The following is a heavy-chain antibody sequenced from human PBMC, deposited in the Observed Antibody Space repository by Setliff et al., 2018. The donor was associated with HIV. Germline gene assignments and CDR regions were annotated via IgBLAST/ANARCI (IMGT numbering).Heavy chain of an antibody. D-gene: IGHD1-7*01. J-gene: IGHJ4*02. Sequence: PGGSLRLSCAASGFTFSIYALSWVRQGTGKGLEWVSTISGSGGLIFYADSVKGRFTISRDNSKDTLYLQMNSLRAEDTALYYCAKVRWTANYYFDCWGQGTLVTVSS. V-gene: IGHV3-23*01. CDR2: ISGSGGLI. CDR1: GFTFSIYA. CDR3: AKVRWTANYYFDC.